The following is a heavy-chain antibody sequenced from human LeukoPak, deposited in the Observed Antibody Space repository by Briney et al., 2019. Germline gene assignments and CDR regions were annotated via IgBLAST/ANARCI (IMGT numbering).Heavy chain of an antibody. V-gene: IGHV4-59*01. CDR1: GGSIYDGY. J-gene: IGHJ4*02. D-gene: IGHD1-14*01. CDR3: ARYVRNSGTFYLDY. CDR2: VHYTGST. Sequence: PSETLSLTCTVSGGSIYDGYWSWLRQPPGEGLEWFGFVHYTGSTQYNPSLKSRVTISVDTSKSQFSLNLKSVTAADTALYFCARYVRNSGTFYLDYWGQGILVSVSS.